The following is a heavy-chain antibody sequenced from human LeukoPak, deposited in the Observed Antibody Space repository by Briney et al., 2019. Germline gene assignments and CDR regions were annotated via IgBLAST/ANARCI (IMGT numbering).Heavy chain of an antibody. CDR1: GFTFDDYG. V-gene: IGHV3-20*01. CDR3: ARGDLYGDYAAITFDI. Sequence: GGSLRPSCAASGFTFDDYGMSWVRQAPGKGLEWVSGINWNGGSTGYADSVKGRFTISRDNAKNSLYLQMNSLRAEDTALYHCARGDLYGDYAAITFDIWGQGTMVTVSS. D-gene: IGHD4-17*01. J-gene: IGHJ3*02. CDR2: INWNGGST.